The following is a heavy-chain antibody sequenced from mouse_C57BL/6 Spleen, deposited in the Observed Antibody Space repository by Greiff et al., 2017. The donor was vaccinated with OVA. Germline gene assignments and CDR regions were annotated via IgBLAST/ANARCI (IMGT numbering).Heavy chain of an antibody. CDR3: ARENDYHFDY. Sequence: VQLLQPGAELVKPGASVKLSCKASGFTFTSYWMHWVQQSPGQGLEWIGMIHPNSGSTNYNEKFKSNATLTVDNSSSTAYMQLSSLTSEDSAVYYCARENDYHFDYWGQGTTLTVSS. CDR1: GFTFTSYW. CDR2: IHPNSGST. D-gene: IGHD2-4*01. V-gene: IGHV1-64*01. J-gene: IGHJ2*01.